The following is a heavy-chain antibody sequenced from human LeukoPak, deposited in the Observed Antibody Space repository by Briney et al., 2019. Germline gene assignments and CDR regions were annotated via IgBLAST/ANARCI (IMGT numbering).Heavy chain of an antibody. CDR1: GFTFTSSA. CDR2: IVVGSGNT. CDR3: AADGPCSGGSCDNWFDP. Sequence: TSVKVSCKASGFTFTSSAMQWVRQARGQRLEWIGWIVVGSGNTNYAQKFQARVTITWDISTSTAYMDLRRLKSQDTAVDYCAADGPCSGGSCDNWFDPWGQGTLVTVSS. J-gene: IGHJ5*02. D-gene: IGHD2-15*01. V-gene: IGHV1-58*02.